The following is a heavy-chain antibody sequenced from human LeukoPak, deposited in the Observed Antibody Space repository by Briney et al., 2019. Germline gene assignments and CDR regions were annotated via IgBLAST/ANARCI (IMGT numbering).Heavy chain of an antibody. CDR3: AKGRGQVVITSLDY. D-gene: IGHD3-22*01. J-gene: IGHJ4*02. CDR1: GFTFSSYA. CDR2: ISGSGGGT. V-gene: IGHV3-23*01. Sequence: GGSLRLSCAASGFTFSSYAMSWVRQAPGKGLEWVSAISGSGGGTYYADSVKGRFTISRDNSKNTLYLQMNSLRAEDTAVYYCAKGRGQVVITSLDYWGQGTLVTVSP.